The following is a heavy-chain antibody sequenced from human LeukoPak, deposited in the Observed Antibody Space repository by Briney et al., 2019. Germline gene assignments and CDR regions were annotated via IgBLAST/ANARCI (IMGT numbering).Heavy chain of an antibody. CDR1: GYNFISYY. D-gene: IGHD2-2*01. CDR2: INPNSGST. Sequence: VASVKVSCKASGYNFISYYMHWVRQAPGQGLEWMGIINPNSGSTSYAKKYQNRVTMTRDTSTRSVYMELSSLKSQDTAVYYCAGEDVVVVDAVRYYYYGMDVWGQGTTVTASS. CDR3: AGEDVVVVDAVRYYYYGMDV. J-gene: IGHJ6*02. V-gene: IGHV1-46*01.